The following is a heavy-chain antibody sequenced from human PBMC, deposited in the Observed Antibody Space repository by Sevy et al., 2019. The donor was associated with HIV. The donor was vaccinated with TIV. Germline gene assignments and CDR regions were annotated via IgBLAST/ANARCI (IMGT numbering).Heavy chain of an antibody. V-gene: IGHV4-39*02. J-gene: IGHJ6*02. CDR2: IYYNGHT. D-gene: IGHD5-12*01. CDR3: AREAGGYDYDYGMDV. Sequence: SETLSLTCSISGGTIVSSGHYWGWISQTPGKGLEWIGSIYYNGHTFYTPSLKSRLTISIDTSKNQFSLTLSSVTVADTAVYFCAREAGGYDYDYGMDVWGQGTTVTVSS. CDR1: GGTIVSSGHY.